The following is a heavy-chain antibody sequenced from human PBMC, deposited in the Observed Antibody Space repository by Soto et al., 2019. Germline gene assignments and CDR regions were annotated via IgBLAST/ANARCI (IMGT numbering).Heavy chain of an antibody. J-gene: IGHJ3*02. CDR1: GFSFSSYV. CDR2: ISYDGLNK. Sequence: QMQLVESGGGVVKPGKSQRLSCVGFGFSFSSYVMHWVRQTPGKGPEGVAAISYDGLNKDYADFVKGLFTVSIDNFNNMVDLEMNSLRVEDTTIYYCVRGRDCLHIWCAFDMWGRGTMVTVSS. D-gene: IGHD2-21*01. V-gene: IGHV3-30*03. CDR3: VRGRDCLHIWCAFDM.